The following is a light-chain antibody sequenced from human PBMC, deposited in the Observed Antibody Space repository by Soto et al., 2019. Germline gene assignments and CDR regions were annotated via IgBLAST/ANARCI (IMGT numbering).Light chain of an antibody. CDR1: QSVRSNY. CDR3: HQYTNSRGT. Sequence: DIGLTQSPGTLSLSPGERATLSCRASQSVRSNYLAWYQHKPGQAPRLLFYDASTRATGIPDRFSGSGSGTDFTLTINRLEPEDFAVYYCHQYTNSRGTFGQGTKLEIK. V-gene: IGKV3-20*01. CDR2: DAS. J-gene: IGKJ2*01.